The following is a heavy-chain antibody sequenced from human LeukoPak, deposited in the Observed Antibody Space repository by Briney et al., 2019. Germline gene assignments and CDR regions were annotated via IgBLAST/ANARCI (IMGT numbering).Heavy chain of an antibody. CDR2: IIPILGTA. CDR1: GGTFSSYA. V-gene: IGHV1-69*05. D-gene: IGHD3-22*01. Sequence: ASVKVSCKASGGTFSSYAITWVRQAPGQGLEWMGGIIPILGTANHAQKFQGRVTVTTDESTSTAYTELGSLRSEDTAVYYCARANHYDSSGYYEVWFGPWGQGTLVTVSS. CDR3: ARANHYDSSGYYEVWFGP. J-gene: IGHJ5*02.